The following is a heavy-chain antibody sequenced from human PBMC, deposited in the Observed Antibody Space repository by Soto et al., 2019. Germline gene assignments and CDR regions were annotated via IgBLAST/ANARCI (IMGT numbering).Heavy chain of an antibody. CDR3: VACGSSAFDS. D-gene: IGHD1-26*01. CDR1: GFTFSDHY. CDR2: IRNKANRYTT. V-gene: IGHV3-72*01. J-gene: IGHJ4*02. Sequence: EVQLVESGGDLVQPGGSLRLSCAASGFTFSDHYMDWVRQAPGKGLEWVGLIRNKANRYTTEYAASVRGRFTISIDDSENTLYLQMNTLTTADTAVYYCVACGSSAFDSWGQGALVTVSS.